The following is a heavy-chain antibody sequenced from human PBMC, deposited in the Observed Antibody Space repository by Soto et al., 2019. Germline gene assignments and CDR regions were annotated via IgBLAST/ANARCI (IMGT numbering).Heavy chain of an antibody. CDR2: IIPLFGTT. D-gene: IGHD3-16*02. V-gene: IGHV1-69*13. J-gene: IGHJ4*02. Sequence: SVKVSCKASGGTFRSYAISWVRQAPGQGPEWVGGIIPLFGTTNYAPKFQGRVTITADESASTAYMELGSLRSEDTAVYYCASNNRASYHFDYWGQGTQVTVSS. CDR1: GGTFRSYA. CDR3: ASNNRASYHFDY.